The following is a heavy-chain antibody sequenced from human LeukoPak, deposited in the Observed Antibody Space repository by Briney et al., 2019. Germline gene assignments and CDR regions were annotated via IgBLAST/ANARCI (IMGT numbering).Heavy chain of an antibody. CDR2: TIPIFGTP. D-gene: IGHD3-10*01. Sequence: SVKVSYKASGGTFSRREINWVRQSPGQGLEWMGGTIPIFGTPKYAQKFQGRATITADESTGIVYMELSSLRHEDTAVYYCASPPPAGLLALHFADWGQGTLVTVSS. J-gene: IGHJ4*02. CDR1: GGTFSRRE. CDR3: ASPPPAGLLALHFAD. V-gene: IGHV1-69*13.